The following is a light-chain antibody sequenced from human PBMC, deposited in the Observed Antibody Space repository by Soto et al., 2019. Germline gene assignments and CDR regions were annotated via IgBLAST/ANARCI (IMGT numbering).Light chain of an antibody. Sequence: QSVLTQPASVSGSPGQSITISCTGTSSDVGSYKLVSWYQQHPGKAPKLMISEVSKRPSGISDRFSGSKSGSTASLTISGLQAEDEADYYCCSYACTSPHPVFGGGTQLTVL. V-gene: IGLV2-23*02. J-gene: IGLJ7*01. CDR3: CSYACTSPHPV. CDR1: SSDVGSYKL. CDR2: EVS.